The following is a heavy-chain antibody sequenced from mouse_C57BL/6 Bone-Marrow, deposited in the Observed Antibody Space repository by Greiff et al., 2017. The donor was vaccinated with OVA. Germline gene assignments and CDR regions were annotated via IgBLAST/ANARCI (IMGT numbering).Heavy chain of an antibody. J-gene: IGHJ2*01. V-gene: IGHV5-4*03. CDR1: GFTFSSYA. Sequence: DVKLVESGGGLVKPGGSLKLSCAASGFTFSSYAMSWVRQTPEKRLEWVATISDGGSYTYYPDNVKGRFTISRDNAKNNLYLQMSHLKSEDTAMYYCARAYDYYFDYWGQGTTLTVSS. D-gene: IGHD2-4*01. CDR3: ARAYDYYFDY. CDR2: ISDGGSYT.